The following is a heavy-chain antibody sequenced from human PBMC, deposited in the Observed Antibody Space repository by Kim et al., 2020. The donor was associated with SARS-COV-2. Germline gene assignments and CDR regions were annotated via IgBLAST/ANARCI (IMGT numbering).Heavy chain of an antibody. CDR2: IIPIFGTA. D-gene: IGHD1-26*01. CDR1: GGTFSSYA. J-gene: IGHJ6*02. Sequence: SVKVSCKASGGTFSSYAISWVRQAPGQGLEWMGGIIPIFGTANYAQKFQGRVTITADESTSTAYMELSSLRSEDTAVYYCARANRPVGRPTGYGMDVWGQGTTVTVSS. V-gene: IGHV1-69*13. CDR3: ARANRPVGRPTGYGMDV.